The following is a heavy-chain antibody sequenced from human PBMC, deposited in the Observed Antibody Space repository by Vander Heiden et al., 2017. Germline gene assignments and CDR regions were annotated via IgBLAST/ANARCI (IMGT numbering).Heavy chain of an antibody. CDR1: GFTFSSYA. CDR3: AKSPVYYDILTGYYTPGGFFDY. V-gene: IGHV3-23*01. J-gene: IGHJ4*02. D-gene: IGHD3-9*01. CDR2: ISGSGGST. Sequence: EVQLLESGGGLVQPGGSLRLSCAASGFTFSSYAMSWVRQTPGKGLEWVPAISGSGGSTYYADSVKGRFTISRDNSKNTLYLQMNSLRAEDTAVYYCAKSPVYYDILTGYYTPGGFFDYWGQGTLVTVSS.